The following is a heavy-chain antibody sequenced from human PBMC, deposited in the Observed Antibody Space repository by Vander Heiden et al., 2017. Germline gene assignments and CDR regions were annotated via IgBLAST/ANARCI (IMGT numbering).Heavy chain of an antibody. J-gene: IGHJ3*02. CDR3: AKDIQRAESLAFDI. V-gene: IGHV3-9*01. D-gene: IGHD4-4*01. CDR1: GFTFDEYA. Sequence: EVQLVESGGGLVQPGRSLRLSCAASGFTFDEYASHWVRQAPGKGLEWVSGISWNSGSIGYADSVKGRFTISRDNAKNSLYLQMNSMRAEDTALYYCAKDIQRAESLAFDIWGQGTMVTVSS. CDR2: ISWNSGSI.